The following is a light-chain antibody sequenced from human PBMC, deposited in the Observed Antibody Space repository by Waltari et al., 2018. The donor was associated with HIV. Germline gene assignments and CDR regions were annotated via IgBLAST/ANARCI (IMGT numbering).Light chain of an antibody. CDR1: ALPKQY. Sequence: SYELTQPPSVSVSPGQTARITCTGDALPKQYAYWYQQKAGQAPAPVKYKDSGKPPGIPVRFAGSSARTTVTWTISRVQAEDEADYFCESAHSSLWVFGGGTKLTVL. V-gene: IGLV3-25*03. J-gene: IGLJ3*02. CDR2: KDS. CDR3: ESAHSSLWV.